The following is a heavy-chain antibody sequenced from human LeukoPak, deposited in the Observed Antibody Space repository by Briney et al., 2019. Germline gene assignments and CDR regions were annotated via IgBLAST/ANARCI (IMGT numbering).Heavy chain of an antibody. D-gene: IGHD3-10*01. CDR1: GGSFSGHY. J-gene: IGHJ4*02. CDR2: INHSENT. V-gene: IGHV4-34*01. Sequence: PSETLSLTFAVYGGSFSGHYWSWIRQPPGKGLEWIGEINHSENTNYNPSLKSRVTLSVDTSKNQFSLKVRSVTAADTAVYYCARARGEVHIDYWGQGTLVTVSS. CDR3: ARARGEVHIDY.